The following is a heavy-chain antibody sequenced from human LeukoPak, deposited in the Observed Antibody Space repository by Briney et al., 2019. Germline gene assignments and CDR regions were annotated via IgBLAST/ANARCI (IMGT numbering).Heavy chain of an antibody. Sequence: SETLSLTCAVYGGSFSGYYWSWIRQPPGKGLEWIGEINHSGSTNYSPSLKSRVTISVDTSKNQFSLKLSSVTAADTAVYYCARDRDYSRTNFDYWGQGTLVTVSS. V-gene: IGHV4-34*01. CDR1: GGSFSGYY. CDR2: INHSGST. D-gene: IGHD4-17*01. J-gene: IGHJ4*02. CDR3: ARDRDYSRTNFDY.